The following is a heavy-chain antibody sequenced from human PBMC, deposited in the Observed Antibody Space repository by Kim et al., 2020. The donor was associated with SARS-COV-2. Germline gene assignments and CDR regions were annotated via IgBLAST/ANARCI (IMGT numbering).Heavy chain of an antibody. V-gene: IGHV4-30-4*01. CDR3: ASGVGYREVDP. D-gene: IGHD5-12*01. J-gene: IGHJ5*02. Sequence: SETLSLTCTVSGGSIRYGDYYWSWIRQSPGKDLEWLVSIYDSGSTKYNPSLKSRVIISRDTSQNQFSLKVSPVSAADTAVYYCASGVGYREVDPWRQGTLVTVSA. CDR1: GGSIRYGDYY. CDR2: IYDSGST.